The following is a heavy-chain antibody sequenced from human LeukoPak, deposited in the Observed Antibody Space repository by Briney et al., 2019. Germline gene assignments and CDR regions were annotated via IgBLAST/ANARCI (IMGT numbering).Heavy chain of an antibody. D-gene: IGHD4-11*01. V-gene: IGHV4-31*03. CDR3: ARESNDYSDYFGLGHFDY. CDR2: IYYSGST. J-gene: IGHJ4*02. Sequence: KPSETLSLTCTVSGGSISSGGYYWSWIRQHPGKGLERIGYIYYSGSTYYNPSLKSRVTISVDTSKNQFSLKLSSETAADTAVYYCARESNDYSDYFGLGHFDYWGQGTLVTVSS. CDR1: GGSISSGGYY.